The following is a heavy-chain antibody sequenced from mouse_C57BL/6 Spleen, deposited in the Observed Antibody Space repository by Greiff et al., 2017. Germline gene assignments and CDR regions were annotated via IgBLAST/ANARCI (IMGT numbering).Heavy chain of an antibody. V-gene: IGHV1-64*01. D-gene: IGHD2-1*01. CDR3: ARGDGKGGY. CDR2: IHPNSGST. Sequence: QVQLKQPGAELVKPGASVKLSCKASGYTFTSYWMHWVKQRPGQGLEWIGMIHPNSGSTNYNEKFTSKATLTVDKSSSTAYMQLSSLTSEDSAVYYCARGDGKGGYWGQGTTLTVSS. CDR1: GYTFTSYW. J-gene: IGHJ2*01.